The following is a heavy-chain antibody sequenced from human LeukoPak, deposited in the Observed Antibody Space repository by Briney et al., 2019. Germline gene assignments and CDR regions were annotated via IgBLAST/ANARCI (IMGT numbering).Heavy chain of an antibody. V-gene: IGHV3-21*01. J-gene: IGHJ4*02. CDR2: ISSDSSYI. D-gene: IGHD4-17*01. CDR1: GFNFNTYT. Sequence: TTGGSLRLSCAAPGFNFNTYTMNWVRQAPGKGLEWVSSISSDSSYIYYADAVHGRFTVSRDNAKYSLYLQMNSLRAEDTAVYYCVRGSYGAYDYWGQGSLVTVSS. CDR3: VRGSYGAYDY.